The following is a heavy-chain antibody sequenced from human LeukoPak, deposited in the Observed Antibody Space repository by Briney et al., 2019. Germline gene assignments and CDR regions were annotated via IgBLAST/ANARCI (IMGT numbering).Heavy chain of an antibody. Sequence: PSETLSLTCTVSGGSISSSSYYWGWIRQPPGKGLEWIGSIHYSGSTYYNPSLKSRVTISVDTSKNQFSLKLSSVTAADTAVYYCASGAYYDFWSGYQAVDNWGQGTLVTVSS. CDR3: ASGAYYDFWSGYQAVDN. J-gene: IGHJ4*02. V-gene: IGHV4-39*07. CDR1: GGSISSSSYY. D-gene: IGHD3-3*01. CDR2: IHYSGST.